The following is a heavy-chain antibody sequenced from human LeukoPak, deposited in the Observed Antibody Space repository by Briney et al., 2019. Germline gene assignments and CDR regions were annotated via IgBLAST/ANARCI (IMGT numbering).Heavy chain of an antibody. V-gene: IGHV4-59*01. Sequence: PSETLSLTCTVSGGSISSYYWSWIRQPPGKGLEWIGYIYYSGSTNYNPSLKSRVTISLHTSKNQFSLKLNSVTAADTAVYYCARGEFKTYGMDVWGQGTTVTVSS. D-gene: IGHD3-10*01. CDR2: IYYSGST. CDR1: GGSISSYY. CDR3: ARGEFKTYGMDV. J-gene: IGHJ6*02.